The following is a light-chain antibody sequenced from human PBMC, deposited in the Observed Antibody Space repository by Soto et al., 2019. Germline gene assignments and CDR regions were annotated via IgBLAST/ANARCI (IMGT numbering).Light chain of an antibody. CDR2: DVS. Sequence: QSVLTQPASVSGSPGQSITISCTGTSSDVGGYNYVSWYQQHPGKAPKLMIYDVSNRPSGVSNRFSGSKSGNTASLTISGLQAEDEADYDCSSYTSSSTRDVFGTGTKVTVL. V-gene: IGLV2-14*01. CDR3: SSYTSSSTRDV. CDR1: SSDVGGYNY. J-gene: IGLJ1*01.